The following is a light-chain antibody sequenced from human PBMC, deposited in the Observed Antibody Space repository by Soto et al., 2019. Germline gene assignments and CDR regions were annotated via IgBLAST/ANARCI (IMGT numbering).Light chain of an antibody. V-gene: IGKV1-12*01. J-gene: IGKJ1*01. Sequence: ADRVPITCRASQTISSWLAWYQQKPGKGPKLLIYAASSLQSGVPSRFSGSGSGTDFTLTISSLQPEDFATYYCQQANSLPRTFGQGTKVDI. CDR1: QTISSW. CDR2: AAS. CDR3: QQANSLPRT.